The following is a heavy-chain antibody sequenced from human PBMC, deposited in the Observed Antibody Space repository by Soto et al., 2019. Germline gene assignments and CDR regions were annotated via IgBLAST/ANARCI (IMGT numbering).Heavy chain of an antibody. D-gene: IGHD2-15*01. CDR1: GFTFDDYG. CDR2: ISWNSNMI. V-gene: IGHV3-9*01. CDR3: AKGVPDGFGSGGRCYFEY. Sequence: EVQLVESGGGLVQPGRSLRLSCAASGFTFDDYGMHWVRRVPGKGLEWVSSISWNSNMIGYADSVKGRFTISRDNAKNSLYVQMNSLRPEDTALYYCAKGVPDGFGSGGRCYFEYWGQGTLVTVSS. J-gene: IGHJ4*02.